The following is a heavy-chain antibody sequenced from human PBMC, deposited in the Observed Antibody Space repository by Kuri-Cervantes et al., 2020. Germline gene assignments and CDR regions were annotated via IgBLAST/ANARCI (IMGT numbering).Heavy chain of an antibody. CDR3: ARDIAVGRPDYFDH. CDR2: ISYDGTIT. J-gene: IGHJ4*02. D-gene: IGHD6-19*01. Sequence: LSLTCAASGFTFSNSPMHWVRQSPGKGLEWVAVISYDGTITDCADSVKGRFTISRDDSKNTLYLQMNSLRAEDTALYYCARDIAVGRPDYFDHWGQGTLVTVSS. CDR1: GFTFSNSP. V-gene: IGHV3-30-3*01.